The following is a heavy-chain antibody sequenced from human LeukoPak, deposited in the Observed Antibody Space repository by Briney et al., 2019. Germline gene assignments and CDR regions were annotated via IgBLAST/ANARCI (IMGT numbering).Heavy chain of an antibody. V-gene: IGHV3-23*01. CDR2: ISGSGST. CDR3: ATTGYSSRNY. Sequence: PGGSLRLSCAASGFTFSSFAMGWVRQAPGKGLEWVSAISGSGSTYYADSVKGRFTSSRDNSKNTLYLRMNSLRAEDTAVYYCATTGYSSRNYWGQGTLVTVSS. CDR1: GFTFSSFA. J-gene: IGHJ4*02. D-gene: IGHD6-13*01.